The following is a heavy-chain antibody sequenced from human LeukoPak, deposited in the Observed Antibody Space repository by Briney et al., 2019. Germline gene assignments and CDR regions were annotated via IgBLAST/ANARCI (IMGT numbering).Heavy chain of an antibody. CDR3: AREDIVVVPAAESIYYYYGMDV. V-gene: IGHV3-7*01. Sequence: GGSLRLSCAASGFTFSSYWMNWVRQAPGKGLEWVANIKQDGSEKYYVDSVKGRFTISRDNAKNSLYLQMNSLRAEDTAVYYCAREDIVVVPAAESIYYYYGMDVWGQGTTVTVSS. CDR1: GFTFSSYW. D-gene: IGHD2-2*01. CDR2: IKQDGSEK. J-gene: IGHJ6*02.